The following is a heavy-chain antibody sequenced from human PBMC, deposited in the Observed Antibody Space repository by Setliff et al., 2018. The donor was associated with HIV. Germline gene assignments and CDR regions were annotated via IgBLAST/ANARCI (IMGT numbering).Heavy chain of an antibody. Sequence: PSETLSLTCSVSGASIGSHYWSWIRQPPGKGLEWIGSISNSGITYYSPSLKSRITIALGTSKNQFSLKLMSVSPADAAVYFCTRVFPHPYGNSWFDPWGQGTPVTVSS. CDR1: GASIGSHY. J-gene: IGHJ5*02. D-gene: IGHD3-10*01. CDR3: TRVFPHPYGNSWFDP. CDR2: ISNSGIT. V-gene: IGHV4-59*11.